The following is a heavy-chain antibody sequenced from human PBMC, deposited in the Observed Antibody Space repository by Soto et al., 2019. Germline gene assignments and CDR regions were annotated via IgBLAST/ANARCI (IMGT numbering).Heavy chain of an antibody. CDR2: ISYTGAT. CDR1: GGPISRGGFY. D-gene: IGHD4-17*01. V-gene: IGHV4-31*03. J-gene: IGHJ3*01. CDR3: ARNPNDFGDYTAFDV. Sequence: SETLSLTCTVSGGPISRGGFYWVWIRQRPGKGLEWMGYISYTGATHYSPSLESRATISVDTSKNQLSLRLTSVTAADTAVYHCARNPNDFGDYTAFDVWGQGTMVTVSS.